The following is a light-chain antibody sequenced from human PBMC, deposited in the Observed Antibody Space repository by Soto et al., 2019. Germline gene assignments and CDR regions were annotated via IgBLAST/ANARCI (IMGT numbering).Light chain of an antibody. CDR1: SSDVGGYNH. V-gene: IGLV2-14*03. CDR3: SSYTSNSHYV. J-gene: IGLJ1*01. CDR2: DDS. Sequence: QSALAQPASVSGSPGQSITISCTGTSSDVGGYNHVSWYHHHPGKAPKLLIYDDSHRLSGVSNRFSGSKSANTASLTISGLQAEDEADYYCSSYTSNSHYVFGTGTKVTVL.